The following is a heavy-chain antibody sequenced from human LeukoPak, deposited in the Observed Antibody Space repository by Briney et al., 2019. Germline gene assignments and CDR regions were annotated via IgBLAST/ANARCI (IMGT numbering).Heavy chain of an antibody. CDR3: ARDHPGSGWYVDY. V-gene: IGHV3-23*01. CDR1: GSTFGSYA. CDR2: ISGSGGSP. J-gene: IGHJ4*02. Sequence: PGGSLRLSCAASGSTFGSYAMGWVRQAPGKGLEWVSAISGSGGSPYYTDSVKGRFTISKDNSKDTLYLQMNSLRDEDTAVYYCARDHPGSGWYVDYWGQGTLVTVSS. D-gene: IGHD6-19*01.